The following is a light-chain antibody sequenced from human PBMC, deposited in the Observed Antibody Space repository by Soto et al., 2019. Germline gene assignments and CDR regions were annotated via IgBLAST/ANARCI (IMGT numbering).Light chain of an antibody. CDR1: QSINKW. CDR2: EVS. V-gene: IGKV1-5*03. CDR3: QHYSRDRAT. Sequence: DILLTQSPSTLSASVGDRVTISCRASQSINKWLAWYQHKPGKAPNLLIYEVSTLHSGVPSRFSGSGSGTEFTTTSSSLRPDDFATYYCQHYSRDRATFGQGTKVEI. J-gene: IGKJ1*01.